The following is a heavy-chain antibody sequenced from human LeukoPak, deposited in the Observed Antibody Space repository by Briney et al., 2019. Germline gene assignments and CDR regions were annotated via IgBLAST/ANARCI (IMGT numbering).Heavy chain of an antibody. J-gene: IGHJ6*03. V-gene: IGHV3-30*02. D-gene: IGHD3-22*01. CDR2: IRCDGSNK. CDR1: GFTFSSYG. Sequence: SGGSLRLSCAASGFTFSSYGMHWVRQAPGKRLEWVAFIRCDGSNKYYADSVKGRFTISRDNSKNTLYLQMNSLRAEDTAVYYCAKGRDSSGYYLGYYYYMDVWGKGTTVTVSS. CDR3: AKGRDSSGYYLGYYYYMDV.